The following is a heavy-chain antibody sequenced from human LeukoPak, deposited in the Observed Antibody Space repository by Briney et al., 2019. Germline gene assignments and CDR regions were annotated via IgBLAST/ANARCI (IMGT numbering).Heavy chain of an antibody. V-gene: IGHV1-18*01. J-gene: IGHJ5*02. CDR3: AKSTPNYYDCSGYLVDP. CDR1: GYTFTSYG. D-gene: IGHD3-22*01. Sequence: ASVKVSCKASGYTFTSYGISWVRQAPGQGLEWMGWISAYNGNTNYAQKLQGRVTMTTDTSTSTAYMELRSLRSDDPAVYCWAKSTPNYYDCSGYLVDPWGQGTLVTVSS. CDR2: ISAYNGNT.